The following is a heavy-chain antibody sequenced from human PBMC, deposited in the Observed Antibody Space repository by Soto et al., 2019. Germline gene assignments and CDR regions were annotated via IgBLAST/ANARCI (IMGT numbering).Heavy chain of an antibody. Sequence: PSETLCLTCTVSGGSISSYFWTWIRQPAGKGLEWVGRIYDTGSTNYNPSLKSRVSMSVDTSKNQFSLKLSSVTAADTAVYYCARLGTNGQTLDYWGQGTLVTVSS. V-gene: IGHV4-4*07. J-gene: IGHJ4*02. CDR2: IYDTGST. CDR1: GGSISSYF. D-gene: IGHD3-16*01. CDR3: ARLGTNGQTLDY.